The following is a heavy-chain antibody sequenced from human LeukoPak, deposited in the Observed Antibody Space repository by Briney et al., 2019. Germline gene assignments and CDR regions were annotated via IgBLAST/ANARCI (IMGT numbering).Heavy chain of an antibody. V-gene: IGHV5-51*01. Sequence: GESLKISGKGSGYSFTSYLFGWVRQLPGKGLGWLGIIYPGDFHTRYSPSFQGQATISADKSISTAYLQWSSLKAADSAMYYCVRQDWNDVWVSKYNWFDPWGQGTLVTVSS. CDR1: GYSFTSYL. D-gene: IGHD1-1*01. CDR3: VRQDWNDVWVSKYNWFDP. J-gene: IGHJ5*02. CDR2: IYPGDFHT.